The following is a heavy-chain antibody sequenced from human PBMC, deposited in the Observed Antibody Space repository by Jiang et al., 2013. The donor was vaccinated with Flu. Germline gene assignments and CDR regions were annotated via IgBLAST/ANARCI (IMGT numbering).Heavy chain of an antibody. CDR2: IYTSGST. Sequence: GLVKPSETLSLTCTVSGGSISSYYWSWIRQPAGKGLEWIGRIYTSGSTNYNPSLKSRVTMSVDTSKNQFSLKLSSVTAADTAVYYCARGPYYYDSSGYYEDYWGQGTLVTVSS. V-gene: IGHV4-4*07. D-gene: IGHD3-22*01. CDR3: ARGPYYYDSSGYYEDY. CDR1: GGSISSYY. J-gene: IGHJ4*02.